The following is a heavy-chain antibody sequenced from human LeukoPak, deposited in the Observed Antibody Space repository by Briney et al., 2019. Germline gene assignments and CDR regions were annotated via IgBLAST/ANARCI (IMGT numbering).Heavy chain of an antibody. CDR1: GFTFSSYA. J-gene: IGHJ4*02. CDR2: ISGSGGST. CDR3: ARIRYSSSWYAFDY. Sequence: GGSLRLSCAASGFTFSSYAMSWVRQAPGKGLEWVSAISGSGGSTYYADSVKGRFTISRDNSKNTLYLQMNSLRAEDTAVYYCARIRYSSSWYAFDYWGQGTLVTVSS. D-gene: IGHD6-13*01. V-gene: IGHV3-23*01.